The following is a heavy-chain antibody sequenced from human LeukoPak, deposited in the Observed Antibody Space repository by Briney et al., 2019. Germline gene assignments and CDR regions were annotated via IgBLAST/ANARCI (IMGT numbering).Heavy chain of an antibody. D-gene: IGHD5-12*01. J-gene: IGHJ4*02. CDR2: ISYDGSNE. CDR3: ANKASGYSLDY. V-gene: IGHV3-30*18. CDR1: GFTFSNYG. Sequence: GGSLRLSCAGSGFTFSNYGMQWVRQAPGKGLEWVALISYDGSNEFYADSVKGRFTISRDNSKSTLYMQMNSLRTEDTAMYYCANKASGYSLDYWGQGTLVTASS.